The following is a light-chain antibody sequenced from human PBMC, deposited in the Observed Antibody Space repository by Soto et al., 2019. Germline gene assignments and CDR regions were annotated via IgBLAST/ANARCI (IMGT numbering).Light chain of an antibody. Sequence: DIQLTQSPSSLSASVGDRVTITCQASHDISDYLNWYQQKPGKAPKLLIYDASNLETGVPSRFSGSGSGTHFTFTISSLQPEDIATYYCQQYDNLLLTFGGGTKVEI. V-gene: IGKV1-33*01. CDR2: DAS. CDR3: QQYDNLLLT. CDR1: HDISDY. J-gene: IGKJ4*01.